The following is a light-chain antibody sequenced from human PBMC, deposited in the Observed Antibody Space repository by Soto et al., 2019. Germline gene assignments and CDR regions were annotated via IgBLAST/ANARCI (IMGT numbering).Light chain of an antibody. J-gene: IGLJ1*01. CDR1: SSDVGGYNY. CDR2: DVS. CDR3: CSYAGSDTSV. V-gene: IGLV2-11*01. Sequence: QSALTQPRSVSGSPGQSVTISCTGTSSDVGGYNYVSWYQQHPGKAPKLMIYDVSKRPSGVPDRFSGSKSGNTASLTISGHQAEDEADYYCCSYAGSDTSVFGTGTKLTVL.